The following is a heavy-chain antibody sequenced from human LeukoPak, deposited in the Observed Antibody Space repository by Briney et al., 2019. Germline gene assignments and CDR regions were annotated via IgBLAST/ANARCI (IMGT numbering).Heavy chain of an antibody. D-gene: IGHD4-11*01. CDR2: IYPSDSDT. V-gene: IGHV5-51*01. CDR3: ARQTTTTTYDS. CDR1: GYRFTSYW. J-gene: IGHJ4*02. Sequence: PGESLKISCKGSGYRFTSYWITWVRQMPGKGLEWMGIIYPSDSDTTYSPSFQGQVTISADKPISTAYLQWNSLKASDTAMYYCARQTTTTTYDSWGQGTLVTVSS.